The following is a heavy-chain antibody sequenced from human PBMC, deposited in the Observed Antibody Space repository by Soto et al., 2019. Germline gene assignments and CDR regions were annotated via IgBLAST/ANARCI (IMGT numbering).Heavy chain of an antibody. D-gene: IGHD5-18*01. CDR3: ARSAGGGYRYGTWSDYYYYGMDV. Sequence: ASVKVSCKASGYTFTSYYMHWVRQAPGQGLEWMGIINPSGGSTSYAQKFQGRVTMTRDTSTSTVYMELSSLRSEDTAVYYCARSAGGGYRYGTWSDYYYYGMDVWG. V-gene: IGHV1-46*01. CDR1: GYTFTSYY. CDR2: INPSGGST. J-gene: IGHJ6*02.